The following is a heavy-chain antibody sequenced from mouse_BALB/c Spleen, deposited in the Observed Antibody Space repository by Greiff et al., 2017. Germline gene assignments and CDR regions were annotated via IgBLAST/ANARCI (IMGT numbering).Heavy chain of an antibody. CDR1: GFTFSSFE. CDR3: ARSDDDYFDY. J-gene: IGHJ2*01. V-gene: IGHV5-17*02. D-gene: IGHD2-12*01. CDR2: ISSGSSTS. Sequence: EVQLVESGGGLVQPGGSRKLSCAASGFTFSSFEMHWVRQAPEKGLEWVAYISSGSSTSYYANTVKGRITISRDNPKNTLFLQMTSLRSEDTAMYYCARSDDDYFDYWGQGTTLTVSS.